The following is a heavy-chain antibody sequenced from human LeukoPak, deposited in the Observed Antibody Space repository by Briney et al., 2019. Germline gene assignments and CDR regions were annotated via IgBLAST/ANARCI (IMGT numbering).Heavy chain of an antibody. D-gene: IGHD6-13*01. V-gene: IGHV4-34*01. CDR1: GGAFSGYY. J-gene: IGHJ6*04. CDR3: ARAGSWYVRYGMDV. Sequence: SETLSLTCAVYGGAFSGYYWSWIRQPPGKGLEWIGEINHSGSTNYNPSLKSRVTISVDTSKNQFSLKLSSVTAADTAVYYCARAGSWYVRYGMDVWGKGTTVTVSS. CDR2: INHSGST.